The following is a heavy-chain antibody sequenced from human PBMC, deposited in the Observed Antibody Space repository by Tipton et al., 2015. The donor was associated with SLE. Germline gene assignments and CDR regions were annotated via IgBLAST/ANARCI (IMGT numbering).Heavy chain of an antibody. CDR2: IYTSGST. V-gene: IGHV4-61*02. CDR3: ARNIVVVPAAYGGMDV. J-gene: IGHJ6*02. CDR1: GGSISSGSYY. Sequence: TLSLTCTVSGGSISSGSYYWSWIRQPAGKGLEWIGRIYTSGSTNYNPSLKSRVTISVDTSKNQFSLKLSSVTAADTAVYYCARNIVVVPAAYGGMDVWGQGTTVTVSS. D-gene: IGHD2-2*01.